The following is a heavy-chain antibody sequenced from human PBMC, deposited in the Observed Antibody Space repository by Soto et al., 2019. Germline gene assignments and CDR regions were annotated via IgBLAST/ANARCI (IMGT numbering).Heavy chain of an antibody. Sequence: ASVKVSCKASGYNFTNYALHWVRQAPGQSLEWLGWLHTGTGSTKYSQKFQGRLTITRDTSASAAYMELTSLRSEDTAVYYCARESRGFVLWFDPWGQGTLVTVSS. V-gene: IGHV1-3*04. CDR3: ARESRGFVLWFDP. D-gene: IGHD6-6*01. CDR2: LHTGTGST. J-gene: IGHJ5*02. CDR1: GYNFTNYA.